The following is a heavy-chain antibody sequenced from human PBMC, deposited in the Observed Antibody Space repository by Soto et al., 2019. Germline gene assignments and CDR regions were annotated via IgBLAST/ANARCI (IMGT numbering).Heavy chain of an antibody. Sequence: KPSETLSLTCTVSGGSISSYYWSWIRQPPGKGLEWIGYIYYSGSTNYNPSLKSRVTISVDTSKNQFSLKLSSVTAADTAVYYCASSGGARGLDYYYYYGMDVWGQGTTVTVSS. V-gene: IGHV4-59*01. J-gene: IGHJ6*02. CDR2: IYYSGST. D-gene: IGHD3-16*01. CDR1: GGSISSYY. CDR3: ASSGGARGLDYYYYYGMDV.